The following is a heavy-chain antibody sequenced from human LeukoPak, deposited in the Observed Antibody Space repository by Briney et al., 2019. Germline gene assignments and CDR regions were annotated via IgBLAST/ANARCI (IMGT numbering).Heavy chain of an antibody. J-gene: IGHJ5*02. Sequence: SETLSLTCTVSGGSISSSDYLWAWVRQPPGKGLEWIGDFYYNGVTSYDPSLKSRVTISVDTSKNQFSLNLTSVTAADTAVYHCVRRNYVSGSIDPWGQGTLVTVSS. CDR2: FYYNGVT. CDR1: GGSISSSDYL. V-gene: IGHV4-39*01. D-gene: IGHD3-16*01. CDR3: VRRNYVSGSIDP.